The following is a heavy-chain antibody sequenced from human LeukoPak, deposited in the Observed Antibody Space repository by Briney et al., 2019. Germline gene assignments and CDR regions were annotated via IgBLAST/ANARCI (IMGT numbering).Heavy chain of an antibody. CDR2: IYSSGNT. Sequence: QSGGSLRLSCAASGFTVSSNYMSWVRQAPGKGLEWVSVIYSSGNTYYADSVKGRFTISRDNSKNTLYLQMNSLRAEDTAVYYCARDRGVGAPYYFDYWGQGTLVTVSS. CDR1: GFTVSSNY. CDR3: ARDRGVGAPYYFDY. V-gene: IGHV3-53*01. D-gene: IGHD1-26*01. J-gene: IGHJ4*02.